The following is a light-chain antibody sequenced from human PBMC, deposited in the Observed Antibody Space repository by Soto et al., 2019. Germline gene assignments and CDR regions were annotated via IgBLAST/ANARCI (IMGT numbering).Light chain of an antibody. CDR2: GAS. J-gene: IGKJ5*01. CDR1: QSVSSSY. V-gene: IGKV3-20*01. CDR3: QQYGSSLVT. Sequence: EIVLTQSPGTLSLSPGERATLSCRASQSVSSSYLAWYQQKPGQAPRLLIYGASSRATGIPDRFSGSGSGTDFTLNISRLEPEDFAVYYCQQYGSSLVTFGQGPRLEIK.